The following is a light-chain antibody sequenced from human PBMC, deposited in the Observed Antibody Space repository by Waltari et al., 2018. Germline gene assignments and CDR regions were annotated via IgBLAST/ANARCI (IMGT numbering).Light chain of an antibody. CDR1: QIILTW. CDR2: KAS. CDR3: QQYHDYST. J-gene: IGKJ2*01. Sequence: DTQVTQSPSTLSASVGDSVTISCRASQIILTWMAWYQQKPGKAPKPLIYKASRLESGVPSRFSGTASGTEFTLTISSLQPDDSATYYCQQYHDYSTFGQGTKLEIK. V-gene: IGKV1-5*03.